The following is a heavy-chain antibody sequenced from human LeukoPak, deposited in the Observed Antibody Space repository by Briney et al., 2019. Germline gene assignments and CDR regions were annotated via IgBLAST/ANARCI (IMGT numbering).Heavy chain of an antibody. CDR1: GFTFSSYG. CDR2: ISYDGSNK. D-gene: IGHD6-13*01. V-gene: IGHV3-30*18. Sequence: GGSLRLSCAASGFTFSSYGMHWVRQAPGKGLEWVAVISYDGSNKYYADSVKGRFTISRDNSKNTLYLQMNSLRAEDTAVYYCAKGGGWSQQLVQVDYWGQGTLVTVSS. J-gene: IGHJ4*02. CDR3: AKGGGWSQQLVQVDY.